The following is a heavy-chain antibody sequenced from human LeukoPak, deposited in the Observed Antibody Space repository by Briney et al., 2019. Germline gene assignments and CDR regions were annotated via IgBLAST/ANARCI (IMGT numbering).Heavy chain of an antibody. J-gene: IGHJ4*02. CDR1: GGSISSAGYY. CDR2: IYFSGST. CDR3: ARHGLNQSGSRGYYFDY. D-gene: IGHD1-26*01. V-gene: IGHV4-61*02. Sequence: SQTLSLTCTVSGGSISSAGYYWGWIRQPAGKGLEWIGRIYFSGSTNYNPSLKSRVTISVDMSKNQFSLKLSSVTAADTAVYYCARHGLNQSGSRGYYFDYWGQGTLVTDSS.